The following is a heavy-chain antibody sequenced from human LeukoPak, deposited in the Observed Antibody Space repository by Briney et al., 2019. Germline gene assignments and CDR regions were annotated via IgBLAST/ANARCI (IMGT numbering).Heavy chain of an antibody. CDR1: GCTFTSYG. CDR3: AREGILESWYYYYGMDV. D-gene: IGHD3-3*01. CDR2: ISAYNGNT. J-gene: IGHJ6*02. V-gene: IGHV1-18*01. Sequence: ASVKVSCKASGCTFTSYGISWVRQAPGQGLEWMGWISAYNGNTNYAQKLQGRVTLTTDTSTSTAYMELRSLRSDDTAVYYCAREGILESWYYYYGMDVWGQGTTVTVSS.